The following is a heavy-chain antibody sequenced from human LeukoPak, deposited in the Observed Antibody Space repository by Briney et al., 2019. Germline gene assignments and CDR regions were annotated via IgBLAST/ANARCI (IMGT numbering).Heavy chain of an antibody. Sequence: SETLSLTCTVSGGTISSSSYYWGWIRQPPGKGLEWIGSIYYSGGTYYNPSLKSRVTISVDTSKNQFSLKLSSVTAADTAVYYCARQGGIPGGLDPWGQGTLVTVSS. CDR1: GGTISSSSYY. CDR3: ARQGGIPGGLDP. J-gene: IGHJ5*02. V-gene: IGHV4-39*01. CDR2: IYYSGGT. D-gene: IGHD1-26*01.